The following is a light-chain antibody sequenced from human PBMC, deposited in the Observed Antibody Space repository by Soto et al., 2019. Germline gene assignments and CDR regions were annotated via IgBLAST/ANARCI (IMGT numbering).Light chain of an antibody. V-gene: IGKV3-20*01. J-gene: IGKJ1*01. CDR2: GAS. Sequence: EIVLTHSPGTLSLSPVERATLSRSSSQTVSSSYLAWYQQKPGQAPRLLIYGASNRATSIPDRFGGSASGTEFTLSISSLQSEDYKVYYCQQYNKWPLTFGQGTKVDIK. CDR3: QQYNKWPLT. CDR1: QTVSSSY.